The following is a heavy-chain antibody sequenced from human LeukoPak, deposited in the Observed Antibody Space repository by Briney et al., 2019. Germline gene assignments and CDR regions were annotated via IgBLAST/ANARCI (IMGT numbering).Heavy chain of an antibody. J-gene: IGHJ5*02. CDR1: GFTFSSYA. D-gene: IGHD3-10*02. V-gene: IGHV3-23*01. CDR3: ARGPPGVTMYPGWFDP. CDR2: ISGSGGST. Sequence: GGSLRLSCAASGFTFSSYAMSWVRQAPGKGLEWVSAISGSGGSTYYADSVKGRFTISRDNSKNTLYLQMNSLRAEDTAVYYCARGPPGVTMYPGWFDPWGQGTLVTVSP.